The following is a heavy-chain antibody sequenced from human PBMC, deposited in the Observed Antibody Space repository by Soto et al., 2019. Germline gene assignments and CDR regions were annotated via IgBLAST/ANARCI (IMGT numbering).Heavy chain of an antibody. Sequence: EVQRLESGGGLVQPGGSVRLSCAAPKFTFGGLGLSWVRQAPGRGLEWVSTISRDEDNTHYADSVNGRFTISKDRSTNTLHLHMASLRVEDTAIYYCVSWMSAHFDYWGQGTLVPVSS. J-gene: IGHJ4*02. CDR2: ISRDEDNT. CDR1: KFTFGGLG. V-gene: IGHV3-23*01. D-gene: IGHD2-2*03. CDR3: VSWMSAHFDY.